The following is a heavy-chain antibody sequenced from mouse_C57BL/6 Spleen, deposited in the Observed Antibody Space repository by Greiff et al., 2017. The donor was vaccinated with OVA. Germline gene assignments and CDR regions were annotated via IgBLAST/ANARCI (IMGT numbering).Heavy chain of an antibody. V-gene: IGHV5-9*01. CDR3: ARNGLAWFAY. D-gene: IGHD1-2*01. J-gene: IGHJ3*01. CDR2: ISGGGGNT. Sequence: EVKLMESGGGLVKPGGSLKLSCAASGFTFSSYTMSWVRQTPEKRLEWVATISGGGGNTYYPDSVKGRFTISRDNAKNTLYLQMSSLRSEDTALYYCARNGLAWFAYWGQGTLVTVSA. CDR1: GFTFSSYT.